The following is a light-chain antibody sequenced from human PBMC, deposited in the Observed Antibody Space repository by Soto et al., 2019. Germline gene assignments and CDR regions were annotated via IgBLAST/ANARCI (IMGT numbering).Light chain of an antibody. J-gene: IGKJ5*01. V-gene: IGKV3-20*01. CDR2: GAT. Sequence: EIVLTQSPGTLSLSPGESTTLSCRASQSVGSSYLAWYQHKPGQAPRLLIYGATSKATGIPDRFSGRGSGTDFSLTISRLEPEDFAVYYGQQYNYLISVGQGTLLEIK. CDR3: QQYNYLIS. CDR1: QSVGSSY.